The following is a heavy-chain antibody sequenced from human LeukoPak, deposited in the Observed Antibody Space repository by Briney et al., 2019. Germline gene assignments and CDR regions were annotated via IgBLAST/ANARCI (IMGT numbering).Heavy chain of an antibody. CDR2: VHRSGRT. CDR1: IDSTNGNY. Sequence: SETLSLTCAVSIDSTNGNYWRWVRQSPGKGLEWIGEVHRSGRTNYKPSLKRRVTISIDRSKDQISLDLTSVTAADTAVYYCARELLNAPTPGAYWGQGILVTVSS. V-gene: IGHV4-4*02. D-gene: IGHD2-21*01. CDR3: ARELLNAPTPGAY. J-gene: IGHJ4*02.